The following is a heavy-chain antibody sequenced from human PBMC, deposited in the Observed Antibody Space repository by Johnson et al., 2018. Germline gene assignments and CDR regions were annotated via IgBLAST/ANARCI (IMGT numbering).Heavy chain of an antibody. J-gene: IGHJ3*02. CDR2: ISKSGGST. Sequence: VQLVQSGGGLVQPGGSLRLSCAASGFTFSTYAMSWVRQAPGKGLEGVSAISKSGGSTYYADSVKGRFTISRANSKNTLYLQMNSLRAEDTAVYYCARGGEQLVLGRIGAFDIWGQGTMVTVSS. CDR1: GFTFSTYA. D-gene: IGHD6-6*01. CDR3: ARGGEQLVLGRIGAFDI. V-gene: IGHV3-23*04.